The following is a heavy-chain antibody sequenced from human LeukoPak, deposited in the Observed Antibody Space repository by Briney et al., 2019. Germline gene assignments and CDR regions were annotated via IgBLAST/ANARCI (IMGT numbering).Heavy chain of an antibody. V-gene: IGHV4-61*02. D-gene: IGHD1-26*01. CDR3: ARDGSRVGAFNWFDP. CDR1: GGSISSGSYY. Sequence: SETLSLTCTVSGGSISSGSYYWSWIRQPAGKGLEWIGRMYTSGSTNYNPSLKSRVTMSVDRSKNQFSLKLSSVTAADTAVYYCARDGSRVGAFNWFDPWGQGTLVTVSS. CDR2: MYTSGST. J-gene: IGHJ5*02.